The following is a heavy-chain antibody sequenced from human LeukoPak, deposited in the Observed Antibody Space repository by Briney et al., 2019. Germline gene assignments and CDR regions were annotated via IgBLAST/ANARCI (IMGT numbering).Heavy chain of an antibody. J-gene: IGHJ6*03. CDR2: ISGSGGST. CDR1: GFTFSSYA. V-gene: IGHV3-23*01. D-gene: IGHD3-3*01. Sequence: PGGSLRLSCAASGFTFSSYAMSWVRQAPGKGLEWVSAISGSGGSTYYADSVKGRFTISRDNSKNTLYLQMNSLRAEDTAVYYCAKGDITIFGVVMYYMDVWGKGTTVTVSS. CDR3: AKGDITIFGVVMYYMDV.